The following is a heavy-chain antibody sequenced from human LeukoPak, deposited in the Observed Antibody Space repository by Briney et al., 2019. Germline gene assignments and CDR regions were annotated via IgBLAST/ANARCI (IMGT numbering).Heavy chain of an antibody. CDR1: GYTFTGYY. CDR2: INPNSDGT. CDR3: ARLADYYDSSGSAS. Sequence: ASVKASCKASGYTFTGYYMHWVRQAPGQGLEWMGWINPNSDGTNYAQKFQGRVTMTRDTSISTAYMELSRLKSDDTAVYYCARLADYYDSSGSASWGQGTLVTVSS. D-gene: IGHD3-22*01. V-gene: IGHV1-2*02. J-gene: IGHJ5*02.